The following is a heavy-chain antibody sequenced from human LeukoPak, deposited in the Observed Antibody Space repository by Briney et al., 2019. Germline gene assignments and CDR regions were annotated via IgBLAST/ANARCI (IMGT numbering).Heavy chain of an antibody. Sequence: GGSLRLSCAASGFTFSSYWIHWVRQAPGKGLVCVSRINGDGRSTTYAESVKGRFTISRDNAKNTLYLQMNSLRAEDTAVYYCAKDPGPGYPPRLLFDYWGQGTLVTVSS. CDR1: GFTFSSYW. D-gene: IGHD2/OR15-2a*01. CDR2: INGDGRST. V-gene: IGHV3-74*01. CDR3: AKDPGPGYPPRLLFDY. J-gene: IGHJ4*02.